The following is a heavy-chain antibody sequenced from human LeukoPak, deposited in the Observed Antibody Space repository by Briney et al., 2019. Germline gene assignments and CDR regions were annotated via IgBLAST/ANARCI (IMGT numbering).Heavy chain of an antibody. CDR1: GFTFSSYS. CDR2: IYSGGST. CDR3: ASRSVVGGTPDY. Sequence: PGGSLRLSCAASGFTFSSYSMNWVRQAPGKGLEWVSVIYSGGSTYYADSVKGRFTISRDNSKNTLYLQMNSLRAEDTAVYYCASRSVVGGTPDYWGQGTLVTVSS. J-gene: IGHJ4*02. V-gene: IGHV3-66*01. D-gene: IGHD1-26*01.